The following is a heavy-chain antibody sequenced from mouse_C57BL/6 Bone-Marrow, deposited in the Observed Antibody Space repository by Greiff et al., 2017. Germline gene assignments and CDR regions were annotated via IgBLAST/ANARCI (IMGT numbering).Heavy chain of an antibody. Sequence: QVQLQQPGAELVKPGASVKLSCKASGYTFTSYWMQWVKQRPGQGLEWIGEIDPSDSYTNYNQKFKGKATLTVDTSSSTAYMQLSSLTSEDSAVYYCARVDYYGSSYEGYFDVWVTGTTVTVSS. D-gene: IGHD1-1*01. CDR2: IDPSDSYT. J-gene: IGHJ1*03. CDR1: GYTFTSYW. CDR3: ARVDYYGSSYEGYFDV. V-gene: IGHV1-50*01.